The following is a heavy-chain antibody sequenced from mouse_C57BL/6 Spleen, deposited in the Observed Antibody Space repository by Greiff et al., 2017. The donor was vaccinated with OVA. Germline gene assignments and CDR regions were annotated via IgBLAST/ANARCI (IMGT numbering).Heavy chain of an antibody. D-gene: IGHD3-2*02. CDR3: ASEATEAWFAY. J-gene: IGHJ3*01. Sequence: EVKLVESGAELVKPGASVKLSCTASGFNIKDYYMHWVKQRTEQGLEWIGRIDPEDGETKYASKFQGKATITADTSSNTAYLQLSSLTSEDTAVYYCASEATEAWFAYWGQGTLVTVSA. CDR1: GFNIKDYY. V-gene: IGHV14-2*01. CDR2: IDPEDGET.